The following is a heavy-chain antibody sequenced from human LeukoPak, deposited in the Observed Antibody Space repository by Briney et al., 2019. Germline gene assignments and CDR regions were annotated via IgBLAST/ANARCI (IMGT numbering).Heavy chain of an antibody. J-gene: IGHJ6*03. V-gene: IGHV3-30*02. Sequence: GGSLRLSCAASGFTFSNFGMHWVRQAPGKGLEWVAHIRNDGNNEYYVESVKGRFTISRDNSKNTVYLQMNSLRAEDTAVYYCAKVMKGSERLTMVRGVIIKTAGLYYMDVWGKGTTVTVSS. CDR2: IRNDGNNE. CDR1: GFTFSNFG. D-gene: IGHD3-10*01. CDR3: AKVMKGSERLTMVRGVIIKTAGLYYMDV.